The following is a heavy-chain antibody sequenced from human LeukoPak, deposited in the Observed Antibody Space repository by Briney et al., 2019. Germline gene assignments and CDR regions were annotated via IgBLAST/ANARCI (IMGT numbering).Heavy chain of an antibody. V-gene: IGHV3-23*01. CDR2: ISGGGGST. J-gene: IGHJ3*02. D-gene: IGHD2-15*01. CDR1: GFTFSICG. Sequence: QTGGSLRLSWAACGFTFSICGMSWGRQSRGKVLEWVSGISGGGGSTYCADSVKGRFTIYRDNSKPKLYLQINSLRAEDTAVYYCAKDRRTLDAFDIWGQGTMVTVSS. CDR3: AKDRRTLDAFDI.